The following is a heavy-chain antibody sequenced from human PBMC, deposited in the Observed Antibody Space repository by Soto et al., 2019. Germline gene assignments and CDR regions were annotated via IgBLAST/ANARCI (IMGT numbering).Heavy chain of an antibody. D-gene: IGHD6-13*01. CDR3: ARGDSSPKGNWFDP. Sequence: QLQLQESGSGLVKPSQTLSLTCAVSGGSISSGGYSWSWIWQPPGKGLEWIGYIYHSGSTYYNPSLKSRVTISVDRSKNQFSLKLSSVTAADTAVYYCARGDSSPKGNWFDPWGQGTLVTVSS. CDR1: GGSISSGGYS. V-gene: IGHV4-30-2*01. CDR2: IYHSGST. J-gene: IGHJ5*02.